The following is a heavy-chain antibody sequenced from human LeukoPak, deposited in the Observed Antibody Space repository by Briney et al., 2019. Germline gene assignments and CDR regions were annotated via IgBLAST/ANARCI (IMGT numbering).Heavy chain of an antibody. CDR1: GFTFRTYA. CDR2: ISNSGGDT. V-gene: IGHV3-23*01. J-gene: IGHJ4*02. Sequence: GGSLRLSCAASGFTFRTYAMSWVRQAPGKGPEWVSTISNSGGDTYYADSVKGRFTISRDNSKNTLHVQMNSLRAEDTAIYYCVKSRGSGSYSFDCWGQGTLVTVSS. D-gene: IGHD3-10*01. CDR3: VKSRGSGSYSFDC.